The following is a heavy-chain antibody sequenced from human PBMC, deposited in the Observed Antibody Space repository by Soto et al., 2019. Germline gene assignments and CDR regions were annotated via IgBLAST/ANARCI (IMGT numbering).Heavy chain of an antibody. J-gene: IGHJ4*02. V-gene: IGHV1-69*12. CDR1: GGTFSSYA. Sequence: QVQLVQSGAEVKKPGSSVKVSCKASGGTFSSYAISWVRQAPGQGLEWMGGIIPIFGTANYAQKFQGRVTNTEAESTGTAYMELSTLRSEDTAVYFCATAAWIQLWYQDYWGQGTLVTVSS. D-gene: IGHD5-18*01. CDR3: ATAAWIQLWYQDY. CDR2: IIPIFGTA.